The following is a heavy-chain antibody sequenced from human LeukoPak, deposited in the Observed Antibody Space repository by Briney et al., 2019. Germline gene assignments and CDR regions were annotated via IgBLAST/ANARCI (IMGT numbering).Heavy chain of an antibody. J-gene: IGHJ6*03. V-gene: IGHV3-11*04. Sequence: PGGSLRLSCAASGFTFSDYYMSWIRQAPGKGLEWVSYISSSGSTIYYADSVRGRFTISRDNAKNSLYLQMNSLRAEDTAVYYCARDVTPYYYYMDVWGKGTTVTVSS. CDR1: GFTFSDYY. CDR3: ARDVTPYYYYMDV. D-gene: IGHD1-14*01. CDR2: ISSSGSTI.